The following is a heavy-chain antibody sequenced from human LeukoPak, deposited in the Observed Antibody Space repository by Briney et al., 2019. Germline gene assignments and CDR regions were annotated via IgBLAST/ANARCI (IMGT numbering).Heavy chain of an antibody. Sequence: ASVKVSCKASGYTFTAYYMHWLRQAPGQGLEWMGWINPNSGGTNYAQKFQGRVTMTRDTSISTAYMELSRLRSDDTAVYYCVREVVLMVYAVGYWGQGTLVTVSS. CDR2: INPNSGGT. CDR3: VREVVLMVYAVGY. CDR1: GYTFTAYY. D-gene: IGHD2-8*01. V-gene: IGHV1-2*02. J-gene: IGHJ4*02.